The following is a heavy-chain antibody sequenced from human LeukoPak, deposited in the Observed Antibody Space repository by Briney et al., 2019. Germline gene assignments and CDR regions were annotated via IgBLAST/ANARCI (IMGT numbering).Heavy chain of an antibody. D-gene: IGHD6-13*01. J-gene: IGHJ3*02. Sequence: SETLSLTYTVSGGSISSYYWSWIRQPPGKGLEWIGYIYYSGSTNYNPSLKSRVTISVDTSKNQFSLKLSSVTAADTAVYYCARYQQQLVRNAFDIWGQGTMVTVSS. CDR1: GGSISSYY. CDR3: ARYQQQLVRNAFDI. V-gene: IGHV4-59*01. CDR2: IYYSGST.